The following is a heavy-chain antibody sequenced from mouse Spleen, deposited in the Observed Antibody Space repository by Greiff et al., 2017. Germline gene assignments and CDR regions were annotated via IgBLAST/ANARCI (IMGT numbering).Heavy chain of an antibody. Sequence: VQLQQSGAELVRPGASVTLSCKASGYTFTDYEMHWVKQTPVHGLEWIGAIDPETGGTAYNQKFKGKAILTADKSSSTAYMELRSLTSEDSAVYYCTRRFPAYYGNYYFDYWGQGTTLTVSS. CDR3: TRRFPAYYGNYYFDY. CDR2: IDPETGGT. D-gene: IGHD2-10*01. J-gene: IGHJ2*01. V-gene: IGHV1-15*01. CDR1: GYTFTDYE.